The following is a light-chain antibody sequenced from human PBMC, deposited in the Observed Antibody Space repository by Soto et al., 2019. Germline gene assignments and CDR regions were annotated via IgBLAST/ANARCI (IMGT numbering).Light chain of an antibody. CDR2: EVS. J-gene: IGLJ2*01. Sequence: QSALTQPASVSGSPGQSITISCTGTSSDVGGYNYVSWYQQHPGKAPKLMIYEVSNRPSGVSNRFSGSKSGNTASLTISGLQAEDEADYYFNSYTSSSTRVFGGGTKLTVL. V-gene: IGLV2-14*01. CDR3: NSYTSSSTRV. CDR1: SSDVGGYNY.